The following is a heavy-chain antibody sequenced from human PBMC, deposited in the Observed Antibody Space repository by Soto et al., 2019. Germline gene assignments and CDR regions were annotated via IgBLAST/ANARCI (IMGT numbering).Heavy chain of an antibody. CDR2: ISYDGSNK. CDR3: AKGAGYCRSTSCSVDY. Sequence: QVQLVESGGGVVQPGRSLRLSCAASGFTFSSYGMHWVRQAPGKGLEWVAVISYDGSNKYYADSVKGRFTISRDNSKNTLYLQMNSLRAEDTAVYYCAKGAGYCRSTSCSVDYWGQGTLVTVSS. CDR1: GFTFSSYG. D-gene: IGHD2-2*01. J-gene: IGHJ4*02. V-gene: IGHV3-30*18.